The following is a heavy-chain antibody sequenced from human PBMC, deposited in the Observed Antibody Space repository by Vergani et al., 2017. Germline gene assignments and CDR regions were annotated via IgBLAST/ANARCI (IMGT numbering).Heavy chain of an antibody. V-gene: IGHV4-39*07. CDR3: ARMVDIVVVPAAIHYYYGMDV. J-gene: IGHJ6*02. D-gene: IGHD2-2*03. CDR1: GGSISSSSYY. Sequence: QVQLQESGPGLVKPSETLSLTCTVSGGSISSSSYYWGWIRQPPGKGLEWIGSIYYSGSTYYNPSLKSRVTISVDTSKNQFSLKLSSVTAADTAVYYCARMVDIVVVPAAIHYYYGMDVWGQGTTVTVSS. CDR2: IYYSGST.